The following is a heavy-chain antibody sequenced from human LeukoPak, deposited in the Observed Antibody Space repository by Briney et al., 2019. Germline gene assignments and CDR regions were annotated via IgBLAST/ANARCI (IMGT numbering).Heavy chain of an antibody. J-gene: IGHJ4*02. CDR1: GFTVSSNY. D-gene: IGHD6-19*01. Sequence: GGSLRLSCAASGFTVSSNYMSWVRQAPGKGLEWVSVIYSGGSTYYADSVKGRFTISRDNSKNTLYLQMNSLRAEDTAVYYCARGYSSGWPYTSDWGQGTLVTVSS. CDR3: ARGYSSGWPYTSD. V-gene: IGHV3-53*01. CDR2: IYSGGST.